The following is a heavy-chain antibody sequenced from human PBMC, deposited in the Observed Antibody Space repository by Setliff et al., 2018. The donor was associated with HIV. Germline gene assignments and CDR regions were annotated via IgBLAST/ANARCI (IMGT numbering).Heavy chain of an antibody. V-gene: IGHV3-7*01. CDR1: GFTFGDYA. J-gene: IGHJ6*02. CDR3: ARGTRTAMAQGYYGMDV. Sequence: GGSLRLSCIASGFTFGDYAMTWVRQAPGKGLEWVANIKQDGSEEYYVDSVKGRFTVSRDNTKSSLYLQMNSLRAEDTAVYYCARGTRTAMAQGYYGMDVWGQGTTVTVSS. CDR2: IKQDGSEE. D-gene: IGHD5-18*01.